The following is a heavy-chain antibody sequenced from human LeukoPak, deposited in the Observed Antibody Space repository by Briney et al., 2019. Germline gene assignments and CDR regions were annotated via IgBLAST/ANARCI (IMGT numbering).Heavy chain of an antibody. Sequence: ASVKVSCKASGYTFTGYYMHWVRQAPGQGLEWMGWINPNSGGTNYAQKFQGRVTMTRDTSISTAYMELSRLRSDDTAVYYCAKDFWGYYDQTYYFDYWGQGTLVTVSS. CDR1: GYTFTGYY. V-gene: IGHV1-2*02. CDR2: INPNSGGT. CDR3: AKDFWGYYDQTYYFDY. D-gene: IGHD3-22*01. J-gene: IGHJ4*02.